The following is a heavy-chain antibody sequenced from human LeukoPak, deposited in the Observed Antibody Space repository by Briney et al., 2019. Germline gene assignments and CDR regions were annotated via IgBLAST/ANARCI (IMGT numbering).Heavy chain of an antibody. J-gene: IGHJ4*02. CDR2: ITGNGDSK. CDR3: VREGIAVAATLWD. Sequence: PGGSLRLSCAASGFTFSDHAMAWVRQAPGKGLKWVATITGNGDSKFYADSVKGRFIISRDNSKNTLNLEMSSLRVEDTAVYYCVREGIAVAATLWDWGQGTLVTVSS. D-gene: IGHD6-19*01. V-gene: IGHV3-23*01. CDR1: GFTFSDHA.